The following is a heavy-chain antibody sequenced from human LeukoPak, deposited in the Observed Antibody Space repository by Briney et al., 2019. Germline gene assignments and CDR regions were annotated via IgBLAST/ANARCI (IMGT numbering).Heavy chain of an antibody. J-gene: IGHJ4*02. CDR3: ARGGYYGDYGH. D-gene: IGHD4-17*01. V-gene: IGHV4-34*01. Sequence: PSETLSLTCAVYGGSFSGYYWSWIRQPPGKGLEWIGEINHSGSTNYNPSLKSRVTISVDTSKNQFSLKLSSVTAADTAEYYCARGGYYGDYGHWGQGTLVTVSS. CDR1: GGSFSGYY. CDR2: INHSGST.